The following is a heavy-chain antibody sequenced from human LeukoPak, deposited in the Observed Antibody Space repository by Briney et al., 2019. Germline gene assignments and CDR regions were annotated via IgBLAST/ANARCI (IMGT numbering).Heavy chain of an antibody. J-gene: IGHJ6*03. CDR2: INHSGST. CDR3: ARVEFGSGYYFHYYYMDV. Sequence: SSETLSLTCAVYGGSFSGYYWSWIRQPPGKGLEWIGEINHSGSTNYNPSLKSRVTISVDTSKNQFSLKLSSVTAADTAVYYCARVEFGSGYYFHYYYMDVWGEGTTVTVSS. V-gene: IGHV4-34*01. CDR1: GGSFSGYY. D-gene: IGHD3-22*01.